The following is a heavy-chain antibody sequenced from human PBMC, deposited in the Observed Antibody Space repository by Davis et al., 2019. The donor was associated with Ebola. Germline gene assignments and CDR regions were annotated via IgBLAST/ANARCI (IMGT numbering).Heavy chain of an antibody. CDR2: IRYDGSNK. D-gene: IGHD3-10*01. V-gene: IGHV3-33*01. J-gene: IGHJ6*02. CDR3: ARELMGYYYGSGSYGYYGMDV. CDR1: GFTFSSYG. Sequence: PGGSLRLSCAASGFTFSSYGMHWVRQAPGKGLEWVAVIRYDGSNKYYADSVKGRFTISRDNSKNTLYLQMNSLRAEDTAVYYCARELMGYYYGSGSYGYYGMDVWGQGTTVTVSS.